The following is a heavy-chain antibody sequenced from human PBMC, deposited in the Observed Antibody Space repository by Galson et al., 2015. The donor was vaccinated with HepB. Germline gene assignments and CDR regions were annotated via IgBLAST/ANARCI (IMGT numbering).Heavy chain of an antibody. CDR3: ARVKRGDWYFSDYYGMDV. D-gene: IGHD2-21*01. V-gene: IGHV3-7*05. J-gene: IGHJ6*02. CDR2: IKEDGSEK. Sequence: SLRLSCAASEFILSMYWMNWVRQAPGKGLEWVANIKEDGSEKNYVDSVKGRFTISRDNAKNTMYLQMNSLRAEDTAVYYCARVKRGDWYFSDYYGMDVWGRGTTVTVSS. CDR1: EFILSMYW.